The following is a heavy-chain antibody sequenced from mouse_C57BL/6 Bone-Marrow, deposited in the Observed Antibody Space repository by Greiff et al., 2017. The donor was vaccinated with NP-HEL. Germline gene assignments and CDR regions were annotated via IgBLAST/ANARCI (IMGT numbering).Heavy chain of an antibody. Sequence: QVQLQQPGAELVKPGASVKVSCKASGYTFTSYWMHWVKQRPGQGLEWIGRIHPSDSDTNYNQKFKGKATLTVDKSSSTAYMQLSSLTSEDSAVYYCAMGDPHYYAMDYWGQGNSVTVSS. CDR3: AMGDPHYYAMDY. CDR1: GYTFTSYW. J-gene: IGHJ4*01. CDR2: IHPSDSDT. V-gene: IGHV1-74*01.